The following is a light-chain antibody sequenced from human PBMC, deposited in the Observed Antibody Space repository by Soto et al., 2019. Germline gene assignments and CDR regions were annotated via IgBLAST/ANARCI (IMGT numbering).Light chain of an antibody. CDR3: QQSYTTPT. J-gene: IGKJ4*01. CDR1: QSISIY. CDR2: AAS. Sequence: DIQMTQSPSSLSASVGDRVTITCRASQSISIYLNWYQQKPGKAPMLLIYAASSLQSGVPSRFRGGGSGTDFTLTIRSLQPEDFATYYCQQSYTTPTFGGGTKVEIK. V-gene: IGKV1-39*01.